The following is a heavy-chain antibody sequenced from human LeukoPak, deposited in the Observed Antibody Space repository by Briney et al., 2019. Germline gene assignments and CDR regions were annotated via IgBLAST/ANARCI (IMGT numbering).Heavy chain of an antibody. J-gene: IGHJ4*01. Sequence: PSETLSLTCAVSGGSISNYNWSWIRQPPGKGLEWIGYIYYSGSTYYNPSLKSRVTISVDTSKNQFSLKVSSVTAADTAVYYCARITYYYDSSGYYQYYFDYWGQGTLVTVSS. CDR3: ARITYYYDSSGYYQYYFDY. CDR2: IYYSGST. V-gene: IGHV4-59*01. CDR1: GGSISNYN. D-gene: IGHD3-22*01.